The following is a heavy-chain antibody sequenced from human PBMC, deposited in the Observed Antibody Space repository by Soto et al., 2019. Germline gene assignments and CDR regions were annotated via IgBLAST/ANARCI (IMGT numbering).Heavy chain of an antibody. CDR1: GYPFSRYY. Sequence: VKVSCGASGYPFSRYYRHWVRQAPGQGLEWVGRINPNSGSTVYAQRFQGRATMTRDMSTSTVFMDLSRLTSDDTAIYYCAREKQLGDNYYGMDVWGQGTTVTVSS. CDR2: INPNSGST. V-gene: IGHV1-2*06. CDR3: AREKQLGDNYYGMDV. D-gene: IGHD6-6*01. J-gene: IGHJ6*02.